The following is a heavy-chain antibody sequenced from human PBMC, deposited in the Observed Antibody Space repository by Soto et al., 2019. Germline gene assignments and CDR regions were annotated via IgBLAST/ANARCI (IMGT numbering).Heavy chain of an antibody. V-gene: IGHV1-8*01. Sequence: ASVKVSCKASGYTFTSHDIHWLRQASGQGLEWMGSINPYSGNTAFAPKFQDRIAMTRDTSITTAYMELNSLSSGDTAVYYCARGSSSSNRGLEWLLYGMDVWGQGTTVTVSS. CDR3: ARGSSSSNRGLEWLLYGMDV. CDR1: GYTFTSHD. CDR2: INPYSGNT. J-gene: IGHJ6*02. D-gene: IGHD3-3*01.